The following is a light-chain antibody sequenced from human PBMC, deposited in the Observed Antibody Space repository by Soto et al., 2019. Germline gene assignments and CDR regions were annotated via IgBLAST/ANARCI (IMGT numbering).Light chain of an antibody. CDR1: QSVSSTY. Sequence: EIVLTQSPGTLSLSPGERATLSCRASQSVSSTYLAWYQHKPGQAPRLLIYGASSRATGIPDMFSGSGSGTDVTLTISRLEPEDFAVYYCQQYGSSPYNFGQGTKQEIK. J-gene: IGKJ2*01. CDR2: GAS. CDR3: QQYGSSPYN. V-gene: IGKV3-20*01.